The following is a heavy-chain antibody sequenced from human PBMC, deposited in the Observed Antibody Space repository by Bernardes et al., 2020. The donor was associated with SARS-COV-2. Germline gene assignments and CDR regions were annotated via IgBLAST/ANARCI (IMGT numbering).Heavy chain of an antibody. V-gene: IGHV1-2*02. CDR3: AIPPTNYDRYGMDV. D-gene: IGHD3-22*01. Sequence: ASVKVSCKASGYTFTGYYMHWVRQAPGQGLEWMGWINPNSGGTNYAQKFQGRVTMTRDTSISTAYMELSRLRSEDTAVYYCAIPPTNYDRYGMDVWGQGTTVTVSS. CDR2: INPNSGGT. J-gene: IGHJ6*02. CDR1: GYTFTGYY.